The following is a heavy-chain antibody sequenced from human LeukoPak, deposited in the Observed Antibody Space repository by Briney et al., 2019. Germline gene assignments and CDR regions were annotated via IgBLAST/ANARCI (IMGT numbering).Heavy chain of an antibody. Sequence: GGSLRLSCEASGFMFSGSPMHWVRQASGKGLEWVGHIRSKANNYATIYATSVKGRSTISRDDSKNTAYLQMNSLKTEDTAVYYCARPSQYGSGTDYYFDSWGRGTLVTVSS. V-gene: IGHV3-73*01. CDR3: ARPSQYGSGTDYYFDS. J-gene: IGHJ4*02. CDR2: IRSKANNYAT. D-gene: IGHD3-10*01. CDR1: GFMFSGSP.